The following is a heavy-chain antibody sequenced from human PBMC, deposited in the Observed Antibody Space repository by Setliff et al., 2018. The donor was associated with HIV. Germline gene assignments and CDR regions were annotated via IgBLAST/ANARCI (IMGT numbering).Heavy chain of an antibody. V-gene: IGHV4-4*08. CDR2: SHNNGST. J-gene: IGHJ6*03. CDR1: GGSISSYY. D-gene: IGHD1-26*01. CDR3: ARGIGPLPNWENFYYSMDV. Sequence: PSETLSLTCTVSGGSISSYYWSWIRQPPGEGLEWIGYSHNNGSTYSNPSLKSRVTISADTSKNQISLKLNSVTAADTAVYYCARGIGPLPNWENFYYSMDVWGKGTSVTVSS.